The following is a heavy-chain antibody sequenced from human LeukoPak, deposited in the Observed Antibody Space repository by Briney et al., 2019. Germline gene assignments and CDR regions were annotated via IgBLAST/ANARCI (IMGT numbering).Heavy chain of an antibody. V-gene: IGHV3-23*01. CDR3: AGGIAAADGY. CDR2: ISGSGGST. CDR1: GFTFSSYG. Sequence: GGSLRLSCAASGFTFSSYGMSWVRQAPGKGLEWVSGISGSGGSTYYADSVKGRFTISRDNSKNTLYLQMNSLRAEDTALYYCAGGIAAADGYWGQGTLVTVSS. D-gene: IGHD6-13*01. J-gene: IGHJ4*02.